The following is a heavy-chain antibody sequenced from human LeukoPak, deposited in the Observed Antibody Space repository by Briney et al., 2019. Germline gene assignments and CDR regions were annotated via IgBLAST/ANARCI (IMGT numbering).Heavy chain of an antibody. Sequence: GASVKVSCKASGYTFTDYYIHWVRQAPGQGLEWMGWINPKSGDINYAQKFQDRVTMTRDTSISTAYLELNRLKSYDTAVYFCARDAPEISSTMGSWGQGTLVTVSS. CDR1: GYTFTDYY. D-gene: IGHD6-13*01. J-gene: IGHJ5*02. V-gene: IGHV1-2*02. CDR2: INPKSGDI. CDR3: ARDAPEISSTMGS.